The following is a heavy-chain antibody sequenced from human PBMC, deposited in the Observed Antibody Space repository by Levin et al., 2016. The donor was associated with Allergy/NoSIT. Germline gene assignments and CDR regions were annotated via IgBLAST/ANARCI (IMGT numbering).Heavy chain of an antibody. CDR1: GFNFNDYY. CDR3: ARGRRASAPGSNWFDS. CDR2: ISNSGTYT. Sequence: GGSLRLSCIASGFNFNDYYMAWIRQAPGKGPEWISYISNSGTYTMYAESVRGRFAVSRDNAKNSVSLEMESLRVDDTALYYCARGRRASAPGSNWFDSWGQGTLVTVSS. D-gene: IGHD6-13*01. J-gene: IGHJ5*01. V-gene: IGHV3-11*05.